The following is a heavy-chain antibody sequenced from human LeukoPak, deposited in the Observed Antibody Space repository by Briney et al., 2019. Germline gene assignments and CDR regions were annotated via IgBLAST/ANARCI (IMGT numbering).Heavy chain of an antibody. V-gene: IGHV3-30*01. J-gene: IGHJ6*03. Sequence: GGSLRLSCAASGFTFSSYAMHWVRQAPGKGLEWLAVLSYGGTNKYYADSVKGRFTISRDNSKNTLYLQMNSLRDEDTAVYYCARDQGSLPVWFYYYMDVWGSGTTVTVSS. CDR2: LSYGGTNK. CDR1: GFTFSSYA. D-gene: IGHD3-16*01. CDR3: ARDQGSLPVWFYYYMDV.